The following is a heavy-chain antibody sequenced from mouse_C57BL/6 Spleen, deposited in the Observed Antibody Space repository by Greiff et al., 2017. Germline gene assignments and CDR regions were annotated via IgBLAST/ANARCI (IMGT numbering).Heavy chain of an antibody. V-gene: IGHV1-54*01. CDR3: ARSYYGSNAMDY. J-gene: IGHJ4*01. D-gene: IGHD1-1*01. CDR2: INPGSGGT. CDR1: GYAFTNYL. Sequence: QVQLQQSGAELVRPGTSVKVSCKASGYAFTNYLIEWVKQRPGQGLEWIGVINPGSGGTNYNEKFKGKATLTADKSSSTAYMQLSSLTSEDSAVYFCARSYYGSNAMDYWGQGTSVTVSS.